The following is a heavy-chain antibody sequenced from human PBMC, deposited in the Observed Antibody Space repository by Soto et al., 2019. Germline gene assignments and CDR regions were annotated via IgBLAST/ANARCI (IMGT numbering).Heavy chain of an antibody. CDR2: IIPIFGTA. D-gene: IGHD5-12*01. Sequence: QVQLVQSGAEVKKPGSSVTVSCKASGGTFSSYTISWVRQAPGQGLEWMGGIIPIFGTANYAQKFQGRVTITADESTSTAYRELSSLRSETTAVYYCARGNHRWLQLWYFDLWGRGTLVTVSS. J-gene: IGHJ2*01. V-gene: IGHV1-69*12. CDR1: GGTFSSYT. CDR3: ARGNHRWLQLWYFDL.